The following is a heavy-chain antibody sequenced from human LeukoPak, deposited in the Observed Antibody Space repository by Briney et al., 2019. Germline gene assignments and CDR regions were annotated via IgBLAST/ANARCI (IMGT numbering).Heavy chain of an antibody. J-gene: IGHJ4*02. Sequence: ASVKVSCKTSGYTFTSYDINWVRQAPGQGLEWLGWMNPNNGRTGYAQTFQGRVTMTRDTSISTAYMELRSLRSEDTAVYYCARVDSIAAAGTFWGQGTLVTVSS. CDR2: MNPNNGRT. CDR1: GYTFTSYD. V-gene: IGHV1-8*01. D-gene: IGHD6-13*01. CDR3: ARVDSIAAAGTF.